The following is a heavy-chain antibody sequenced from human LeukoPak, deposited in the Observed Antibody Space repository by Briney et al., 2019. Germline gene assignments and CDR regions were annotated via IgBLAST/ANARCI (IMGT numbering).Heavy chain of an antibody. J-gene: IGHJ4*02. Sequence: SETLSLTCTVSGGSISSYYWSWIRQPPGKGLEWIGYIYYSGSTNYNPSLKSRVTMSVDTSMNQFSLELSSVTAADTAVYYCARGYCSGGSCYSDYWGQGTLVTVSS. CDR1: GGSISSYY. V-gene: IGHV4-59*01. CDR3: ARGYCSGGSCYSDY. CDR2: IYYSGST. D-gene: IGHD2-15*01.